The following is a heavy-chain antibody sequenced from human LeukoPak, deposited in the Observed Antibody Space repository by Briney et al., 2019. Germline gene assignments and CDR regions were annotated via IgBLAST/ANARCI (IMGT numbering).Heavy chain of an antibody. J-gene: IGHJ4*02. V-gene: IGHV3-11*01. Sequence: GGSLRLSCAASGFTFSDYYMSWIRQAPGKGLEWVSYISSSGSTIYYADSVKGRFTISRDNSKNTLYLQMSSLGADDTAVYYCAKDHGSSPDYFDYWGQGTLVTVSS. CDR3: AKDHGSSPDYFDY. CDR1: GFTFSDYY. CDR2: ISSSGSTI. D-gene: IGHD6-6*01.